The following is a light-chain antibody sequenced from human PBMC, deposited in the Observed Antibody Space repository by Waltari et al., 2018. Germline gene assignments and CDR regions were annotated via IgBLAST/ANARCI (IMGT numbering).Light chain of an antibody. CDR2: KAS. V-gene: IGKV1-5*03. J-gene: IGKJ1*01. Sequence: IQMTQSPSTLSASVGDRVTITCRASQGIYTWLAWYQQKPGKAPKVLISKASTLKSGVPSRFSGSGSGTEFTLTISSLQPDDFATYYCQQYNGYSRTFGQGTKVEIK. CDR3: QQYNGYSRT. CDR1: QGIYTW.